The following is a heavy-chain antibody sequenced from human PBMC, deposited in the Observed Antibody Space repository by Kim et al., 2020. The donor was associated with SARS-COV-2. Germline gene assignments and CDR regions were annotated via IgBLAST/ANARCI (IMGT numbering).Heavy chain of an antibody. Sequence: AQKFQGRVTMTRDTSISTAYMELSRLRSDDTAVYYCARARTWDYGYYFDYWGQGTLVTVSS. V-gene: IGHV1-2*02. J-gene: IGHJ4*02. D-gene: IGHD4-17*01. CDR3: ARARTWDYGYYFDY.